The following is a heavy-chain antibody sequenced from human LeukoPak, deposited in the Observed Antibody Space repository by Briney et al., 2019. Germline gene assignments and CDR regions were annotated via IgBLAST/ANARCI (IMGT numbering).Heavy chain of an antibody. D-gene: IGHD3-10*01. J-gene: IGHJ4*02. CDR2: INPNSGGI. CDR1: GYSFSDYS. Sequence: GASVKVSCKAPGYSFSDYSMHWVRQAPGQGLEWMGRINPNSGGISYAQNFQGRVSMTRDTSISTTYMELSGLTSDDTAVYYCARGGSGSGYLYYFDYWGQGTLVFVSS. CDR3: ARGGSGSGYLYYFDY. V-gene: IGHV1-2*06.